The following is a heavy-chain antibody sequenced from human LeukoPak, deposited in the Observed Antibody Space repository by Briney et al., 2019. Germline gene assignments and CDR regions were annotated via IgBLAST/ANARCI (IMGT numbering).Heavy chain of an antibody. Sequence: SVKVSCKASGGTFSSYAISWVRQAPGQGLEWMGGIIPIFGTANYAQKFQGRVTITTDESTSTAYMELSSLRSEDTAVYYCVRAYSSGWYDDAFDIWGQGTMVTVSS. D-gene: IGHD6-19*01. J-gene: IGHJ3*02. V-gene: IGHV1-69*05. CDR3: VRAYSSGWYDDAFDI. CDR1: GGTFSSYA. CDR2: IIPIFGTA.